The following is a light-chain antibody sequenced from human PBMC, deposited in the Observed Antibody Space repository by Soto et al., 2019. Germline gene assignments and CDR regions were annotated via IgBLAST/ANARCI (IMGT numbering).Light chain of an antibody. V-gene: IGLV1-47*02. CDR2: SNN. J-gene: IGLJ1*01. CDR1: SSNIGSNY. CDR3: AAWDDSLSGPVYV. Sequence: VRTQPPSASGTPGQRVTISCSGSSSNIGSNYVYWYQQLPGTAPKLLIYSNNQRPSGVPDRFSGSKSGTSASLAISGLRSEDEADYYCAAWDDSLSGPVYVFGTGTKVTVL.